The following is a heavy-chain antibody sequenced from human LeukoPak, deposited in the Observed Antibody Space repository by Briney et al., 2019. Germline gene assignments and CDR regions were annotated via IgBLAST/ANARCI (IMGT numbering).Heavy chain of an antibody. CDR1: GXTFSDYY. CDR3: ARVYSDGYNSYFDY. J-gene: IGHJ4*02. CDR2: ISRSSSSYT. V-gene: IGHV3-11*05. D-gene: IGHD5-24*01. Sequence: GGSLRLSCAASGXTFSDYYMSWIRQAPGKGLEWVSYISRSSSSYTNYADSVKGRFTISRDNAKNSLYLQMNSLRAEDTAVYYCARVYSDGYNSYFDYWGQGTLVTVSS.